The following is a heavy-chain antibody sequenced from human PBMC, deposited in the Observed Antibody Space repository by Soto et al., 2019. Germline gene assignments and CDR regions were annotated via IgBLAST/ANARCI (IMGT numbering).Heavy chain of an antibody. D-gene: IGHD3-10*01. J-gene: IGHJ4*02. CDR2: IKSKTDGGTT. CDR1: GFTFSNAW. Sequence: GGSLRLSCAASGFTFSNAWMNWVRQAPGKGLEWVGRIKSKTDGGTTDYAAPVKGRFTISRDDSKNTLYLQMNSLKTEDTAVYYCTTDIREFRYGSGLAYFDYWGQGTLVTVSS. CDR3: TTDIREFRYGSGLAYFDY. V-gene: IGHV3-15*07.